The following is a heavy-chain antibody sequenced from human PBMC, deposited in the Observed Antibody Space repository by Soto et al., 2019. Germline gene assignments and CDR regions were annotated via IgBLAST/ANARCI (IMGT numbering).Heavy chain of an antibody. Sequence: QITLKESGPTLVKPTQTLTLTCTFSGFSLSTSGVGVAWIRQPPGKALEWLALIYWDDDKRYSPSLKSRLTITKDTSKNQVDLTTTNMDPGDTATYYGAHSRKSYYDIVTGYNYWGQRTLVTVSS. CDR3: AHSRKSYYDIVTGYNY. J-gene: IGHJ4*02. D-gene: IGHD3-9*01. CDR1: GFSLSTSGVG. V-gene: IGHV2-5*02. CDR2: IYWDDDK.